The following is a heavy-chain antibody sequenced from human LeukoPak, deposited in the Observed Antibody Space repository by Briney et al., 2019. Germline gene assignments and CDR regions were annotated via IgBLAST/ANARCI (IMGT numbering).Heavy chain of an antibody. CDR1: GGSISSGSYY. Sequence: SQTLSLTCTVSGGSISSGSYYWSWIRQPPGKGLEWIGYIFYSGSTNYNPSLKSRVTISVDTSKNQFSLKLSSVTAADTAVYYCARVYYSNSYDYWYFDLWGRGTLVTVSS. CDR3: ARVYYSNSYDYWYFDL. CDR2: IFYSGST. J-gene: IGHJ2*01. D-gene: IGHD6-13*01. V-gene: IGHV4-61*01.